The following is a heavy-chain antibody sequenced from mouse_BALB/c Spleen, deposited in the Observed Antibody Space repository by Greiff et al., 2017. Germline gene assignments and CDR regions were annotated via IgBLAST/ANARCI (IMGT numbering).Heavy chain of an antibody. J-gene: IGHJ3*01. CDR2: INPGSGGT. CDR3: ARSGGLRRTGFAY. D-gene: IGHD2-4*01. V-gene: IGHV1-54*01. CDR1: GYAFTNYL. Sequence: VQLQQSGAELVRPGTSVKVSCKASGYAFTNYLIEWVKQRPGQGLEWIGVINPGSGGTNYNEKFKGKATLTADKSSSTAYMQLSSLTSDDSAVYFCARSGGLRRTGFAYWGQGTLVTVSA.